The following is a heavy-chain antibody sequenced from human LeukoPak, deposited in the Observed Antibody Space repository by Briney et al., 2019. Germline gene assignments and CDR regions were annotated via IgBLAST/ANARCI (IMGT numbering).Heavy chain of an antibody. CDR1: GFTFSNYW. J-gene: IGHJ2*01. V-gene: IGHV3-23*01. CDR3: AKISLYDFWSGYYKPYWYFDL. D-gene: IGHD3-3*01. Sequence: GGSLRPSCAASGFTFSNYWMSWVRQAPGKGLEWVSAISASGGSTNNADSVKGRFTISRDNSKSILYLQMNSLRAEDTAVYYCAKISLYDFWSGYYKPYWYFDLWGRGTLVTVSS. CDR2: ISASGGST.